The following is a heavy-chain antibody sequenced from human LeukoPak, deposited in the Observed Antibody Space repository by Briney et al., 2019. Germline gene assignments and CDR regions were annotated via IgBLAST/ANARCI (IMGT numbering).Heavy chain of an antibody. CDR3: ARERGQLRHETYYFDY. Sequence: SQTLSLTCTVSGGSISSGGYYWSWIRQPPGKGLEWIGYIYHSGSTYYNPSLKSRVTISVDRSKNQFSLKLSSVTAADTAVYYCARERGQLRHETYYFDYWGQGTLVTVSS. J-gene: IGHJ4*02. D-gene: IGHD1-7*01. CDR2: IYHSGST. CDR1: GGSISSGGYY. V-gene: IGHV4-30-2*01.